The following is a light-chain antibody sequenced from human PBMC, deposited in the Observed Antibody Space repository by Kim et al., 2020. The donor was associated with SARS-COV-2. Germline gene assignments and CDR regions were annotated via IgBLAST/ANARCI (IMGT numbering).Light chain of an antibody. Sequence: SSELTQDPAVSVALGQTVRITCQGDSLRSYYATWYQQKPGQAPIVVIYGKNNRPSGIPDRFSGSSSGNTTSLTITGTQAGDEADYYCNSRDSNDNVVCGGGTQLTVL. J-gene: IGLJ2*01. CDR1: SLRSYY. V-gene: IGLV3-19*01. CDR3: NSRDSNDNVV. CDR2: GKN.